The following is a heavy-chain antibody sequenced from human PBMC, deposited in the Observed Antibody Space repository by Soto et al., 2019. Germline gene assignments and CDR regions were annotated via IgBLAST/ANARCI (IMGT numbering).Heavy chain of an antibody. Sequence: GGSLCLSCHASGFTFSSYGMHWVRQGHGTGLEWVAVITIDGSNKYYADSVKGRFTISRDNSKNTLSLQLNTLKPEDTAVYHCAKDQGGGKKKNCFEFWGQGTLVTVSS. D-gene: IGHD3-16*01. J-gene: IGHJ5*01. CDR1: GFTFSSYG. V-gene: IGHV3-30*18. CDR3: AKDQGGGKKKNCFEF. CDR2: ITIDGSNK.